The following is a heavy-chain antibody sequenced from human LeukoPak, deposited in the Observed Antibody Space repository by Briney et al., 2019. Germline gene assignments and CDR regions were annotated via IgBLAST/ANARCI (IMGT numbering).Heavy chain of an antibody. CDR3: AKDRHYYGAGSSYFDY. Sequence: RGSLRLSCAASGFIFSSHAMSWVRQAPGKGLEWVSAISGSGGSTYYADSVKGRFTISRDNSKNTLYLQMNSLRAEDTALYYCAKDRHYYGAGSSYFDYWGQGTLVTVSS. V-gene: IGHV3-23*01. D-gene: IGHD3-10*01. CDR2: ISGSGGST. J-gene: IGHJ4*02. CDR1: GFIFSSHA.